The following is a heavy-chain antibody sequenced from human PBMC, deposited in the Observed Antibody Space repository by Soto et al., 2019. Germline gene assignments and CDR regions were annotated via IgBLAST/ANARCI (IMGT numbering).Heavy chain of an antibody. CDR3: ARDLASTTIPNY. CDR1: GFTFSSFW. J-gene: IGHJ4*02. D-gene: IGHD4-17*01. Sequence: HPAGSLRLSCAASGFTFSSFWMSWVRQAPGKGLEWVANIKPDGSEKYYVDSVRGRFTISRDNAKNSLYLQMNSLRAEDTAVYYCARDLASTTIPNYWGQGTLVTVSS. V-gene: IGHV3-7*04. CDR2: IKPDGSEK.